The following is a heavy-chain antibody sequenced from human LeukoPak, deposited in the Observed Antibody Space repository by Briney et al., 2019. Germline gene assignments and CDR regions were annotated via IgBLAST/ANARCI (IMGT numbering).Heavy chain of an antibody. Sequence: GESLKISCKGSGYNCPSYSIGWVRHRPGKGLEWMGIIYPVDSDTRHSPSFQGQVTIAADKSISTAYLQWSSLKASDTAMYYCARHIAARRVEAFDIWGQGTMVTVSS. J-gene: IGHJ3*02. CDR3: ARHIAARRVEAFDI. D-gene: IGHD6-6*01. V-gene: IGHV5-51*01. CDR2: IYPVDSDT. CDR1: GYNCPSYS.